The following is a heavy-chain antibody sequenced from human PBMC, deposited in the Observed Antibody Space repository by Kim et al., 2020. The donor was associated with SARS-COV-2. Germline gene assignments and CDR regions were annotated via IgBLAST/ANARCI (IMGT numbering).Heavy chain of an antibody. CDR1: GFTFSSYS. Sequence: GGSLRLSCAASGFTFSSYSMNWVRQAPGKGLEWVSSISSSSSYIYYADSVKGRFTISRDNAKNSLYLQMNSLRAEDTAVYYCARSPLGIRIAVAGNFDYWGQGTLVTVSS. V-gene: IGHV3-21*01. D-gene: IGHD6-19*01. J-gene: IGHJ4*02. CDR2: ISSSSSYI. CDR3: ARSPLGIRIAVAGNFDY.